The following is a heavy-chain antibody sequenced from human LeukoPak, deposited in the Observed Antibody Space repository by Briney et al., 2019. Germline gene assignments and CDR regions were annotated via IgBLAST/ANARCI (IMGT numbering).Heavy chain of an antibody. CDR3: ARRADYGDPHYYGMDV. CDR2: IKQDGSEK. Sequence: GESLRLSCAASGFTFSSYWMNWVRQAPGKGLEWVANIKQDGSEKYYVDSVKGRFTISRDNAKNSLYLQMNSLRAEDTAMYYCARRADYGDPHYYGMDVWGQGTTVTVSS. J-gene: IGHJ6*02. CDR1: GFTFSSYW. D-gene: IGHD4-17*01. V-gene: IGHV3-7*01.